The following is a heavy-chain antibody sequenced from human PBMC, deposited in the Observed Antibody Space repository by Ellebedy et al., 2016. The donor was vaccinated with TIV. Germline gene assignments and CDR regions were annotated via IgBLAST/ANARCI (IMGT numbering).Heavy chain of an antibody. CDR1: GFTFRNFA. V-gene: IGHV3-21*04. Sequence: GGSLRLSCAASGFTFRNFAMTWVRQAPGKGLEWVSSISSSSTYIYYADSVKGRFTISRDNSKNTLYLQMNSLRAEDTAVYYCASEYHDYVWGSYRNAFDIWGQGTMVTVSS. D-gene: IGHD3-16*02. CDR3: ASEYHDYVWGSYRNAFDI. J-gene: IGHJ3*02. CDR2: ISSSSTYI.